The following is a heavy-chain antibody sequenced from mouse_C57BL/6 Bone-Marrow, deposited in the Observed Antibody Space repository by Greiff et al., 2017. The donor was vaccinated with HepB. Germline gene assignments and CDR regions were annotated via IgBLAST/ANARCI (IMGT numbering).Heavy chain of an antibody. D-gene: IGHD1-1*01. CDR2: ISSGSSTI. J-gene: IGHJ3*01. CDR3: ARDYYYGSSPAWFAY. CDR1: GFTFSDYG. V-gene: IGHV5-17*01. Sequence: EVKLVESGGGLVKPGGSLKLSCAASGFTFSDYGMHWVRQAPEKGLEWVAYISSGSSTIYYADTVKGRFTISRDNAKNTLFLQMTSLRSEDTAMYYCARDYYYGSSPAWFAYWGQGTLVTVSA.